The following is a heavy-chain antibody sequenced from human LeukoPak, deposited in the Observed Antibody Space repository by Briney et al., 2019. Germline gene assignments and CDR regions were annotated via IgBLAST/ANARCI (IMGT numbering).Heavy chain of an antibody. CDR2: ITGGSGAK. J-gene: IGHJ4*02. CDR3: AKDTPLTTYTSGWSSNSFDY. V-gene: IGHV3-23*01. CDR1: GFTFSSFA. Sequence: GGSLRLSCTVSGFTFSSFAMSWVRQAPGKGLEWVSTITGGSGAKYYADSVKGRFTVSRDNSKDTLYLQMHSLRAEDTAVYFCAKDTPLTTYTSGWSSNSFDYWGQGTLVAVSS. D-gene: IGHD6-19*01.